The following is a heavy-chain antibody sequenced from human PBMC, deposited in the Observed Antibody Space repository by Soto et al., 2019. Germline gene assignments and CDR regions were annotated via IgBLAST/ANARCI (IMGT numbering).Heavy chain of an antibody. J-gene: IGHJ3*02. CDR3: ARESPLLLWFGELLYRDAFDI. D-gene: IGHD3-10*01. CDR2: TYYRSKWYN. Sequence: SQTLSLTCAISGDSVSSNSAAWNWIRQSPSRGLEWLGRTYYRSKWYNDYAVSVKSRITINPDTSKNQFSLQLNSVTPEDTAVYYCARESPLLLWFGELLYRDAFDIWGQGTMVTVSS. CDR1: GDSVSSNSAA. V-gene: IGHV6-1*01.